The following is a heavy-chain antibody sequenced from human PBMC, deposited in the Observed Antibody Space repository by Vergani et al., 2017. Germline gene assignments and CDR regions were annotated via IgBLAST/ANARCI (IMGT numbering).Heavy chain of an antibody. J-gene: IGHJ4*02. V-gene: IGHV4-34*01. CDR1: GGSFSGYY. CDR2: INHSGST. Sequence: QVQLQQWGAGLLKPSETLSLTCAVYGGSFSGYYWSWIRQPPGKGLEWIGEINHSGSTNYNPSLKSRVTISVDTSKNRFSLKLSSVTAADTAVYYCARVFVVVAANKYYFDYWGQGTLVTVSS. CDR3: ARVFVVVAANKYYFDY. D-gene: IGHD2-15*01.